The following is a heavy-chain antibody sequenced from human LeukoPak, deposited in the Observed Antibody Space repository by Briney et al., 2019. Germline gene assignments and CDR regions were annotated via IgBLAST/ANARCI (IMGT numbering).Heavy chain of an antibody. J-gene: IGHJ4*02. D-gene: IGHD3-10*01. CDR3: ARSGGSYGSGVPFDY. CDR2: IYYTGST. CDR1: GGSISSYY. Sequence: SETLSLTCTVSGGSISSYYWSWIRQPPGKELEWIGYIYYTGSTSYNPSLKSRVTISIDTSKKQFSLKLSSVTAADTAVYYCARSGGSYGSGVPFDYWGQGTLVTVSS. V-gene: IGHV4-59*01.